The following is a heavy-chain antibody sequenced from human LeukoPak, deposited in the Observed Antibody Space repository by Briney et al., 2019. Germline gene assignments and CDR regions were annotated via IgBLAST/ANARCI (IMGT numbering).Heavy chain of an antibody. V-gene: IGHV3-48*03. CDR3: ARSISSSPFPYYYGMDV. CDR1: GFTFSSYE. CDR2: ISSSGSTI. Sequence: GGSLRLSCAASGFTFSSYEMNWVRQAPGKGLEWVSYISSSGSTIYYADSVKGRFTISRDNAKNSLYLQMNSLRAEDTAVYYCARSISSSPFPYYYGMDVWGKGTTVTVSS. J-gene: IGHJ6*04. D-gene: IGHD6-13*01.